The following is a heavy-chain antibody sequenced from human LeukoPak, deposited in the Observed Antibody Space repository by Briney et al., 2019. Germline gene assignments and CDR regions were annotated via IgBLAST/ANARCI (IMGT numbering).Heavy chain of an antibody. D-gene: IGHD3-22*01. Sequence: GASVKVSCKASGYTFTSYDINWVRQATGQGLEWMGWISAYNGNTNYAQKLQGRVTMTTDTSTSTAYMELRSLRSDDTAVYYCARAITYYYDSSGYYYFDYWGQGTLVTVSS. CDR2: ISAYNGNT. J-gene: IGHJ4*02. CDR3: ARAITYYYDSSGYYYFDY. CDR1: GYTFTSYD. V-gene: IGHV1-18*01.